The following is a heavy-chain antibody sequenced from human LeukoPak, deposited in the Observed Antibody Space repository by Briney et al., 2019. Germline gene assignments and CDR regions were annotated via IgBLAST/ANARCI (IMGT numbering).Heavy chain of an antibody. CDR2: IKQDGSEI. Sequence: PGGSLRLSCAASGFTLRSYWMTWVRQAPGKGLEWVANIKQDGSEIHYVDSVKGRFTISRDNAKNSLHLQMNSLRVEDTAVYYCAREGQQWLVLYYFDYWGQGTLVTVSS. V-gene: IGHV3-7*03. CDR1: GFTLRSYW. D-gene: IGHD6-19*01. CDR3: AREGQQWLVLYYFDY. J-gene: IGHJ4*02.